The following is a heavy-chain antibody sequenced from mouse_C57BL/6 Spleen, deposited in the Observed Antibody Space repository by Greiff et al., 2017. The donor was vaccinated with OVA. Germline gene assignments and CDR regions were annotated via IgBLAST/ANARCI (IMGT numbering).Heavy chain of an antibody. J-gene: IGHJ4*01. V-gene: IGHV1-63*01. CDR3: ARRGTVVATDYAMDY. Sequence: QVQLQQSGAELVRPGTSVKMSCKASGYTFTNYWIGWAKQRPGHGLEWIGDIYPGGGYTNYNEKFKGKATLTADKSSSTAYMQFSSLTSEDSAIYYCARRGTVVATDYAMDYWGQGTSVTVSS. CDR2: IYPGGGYT. CDR1: GYTFTNYW. D-gene: IGHD1-1*01.